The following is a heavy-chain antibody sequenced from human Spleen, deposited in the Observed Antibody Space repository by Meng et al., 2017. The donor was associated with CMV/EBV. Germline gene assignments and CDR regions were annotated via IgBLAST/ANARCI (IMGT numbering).Heavy chain of an antibody. Sequence: ASVKVSCKASGYTFTGYYMHWVRQAPGQGLEWMGWINPNSGGTNYAQKFQGRVTMTRDTSISTAYMELSRLRSDDTAVYYCARLRGNWNYLFDHWGQGTLVTVSS. CDR1: GYTFTGYY. D-gene: IGHD1-1*01. CDR2: INPNSGGT. V-gene: IGHV1-2*02. CDR3: ARLRGNWNYLFDH. J-gene: IGHJ4*02.